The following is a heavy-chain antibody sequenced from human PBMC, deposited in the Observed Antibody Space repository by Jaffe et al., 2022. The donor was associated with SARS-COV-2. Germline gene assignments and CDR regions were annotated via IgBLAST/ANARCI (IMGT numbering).Heavy chain of an antibody. V-gene: IGHV4-61*02. CDR1: GGSISSGSYY. J-gene: IGHJ6*02. CDR3: AREPLGLFPAANIRPKTYYYGMDV. CDR2: IYTSGST. Sequence: QVQLQESGPGLVKPSQTLSLTCTVSGGSISSGSYYWSWIRQPAGKGLEWIGRIYTSGSTNYNPSLKSRVTISVDTSKNQFSLKLSSVTAADTAVYYCAREPLGLFPAANIRPKTYYYGMDVWGQGTTVTVSS. D-gene: IGHD2-2*01.